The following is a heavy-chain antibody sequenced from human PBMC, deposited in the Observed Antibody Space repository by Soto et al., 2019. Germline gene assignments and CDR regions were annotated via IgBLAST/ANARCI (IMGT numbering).Heavy chain of an antibody. CDR1: GFTFSSYA. CDR2: ISTDGGIT. J-gene: IGHJ4*02. CDR3: ARGEINGRIPSTMHDY. Sequence: EVQLVESGGGLVQPGGSLRLSCAASGFTFSSYAMHWVRQAPGKGLEYASAISTDGGITYYANSVKGRFTISRDNSKNTMYLQMGSLRAEDMGVYYCARGEINGRIPSTMHDYWGQGTQVAVSS. D-gene: IGHD3-10*01. V-gene: IGHV3-64*01.